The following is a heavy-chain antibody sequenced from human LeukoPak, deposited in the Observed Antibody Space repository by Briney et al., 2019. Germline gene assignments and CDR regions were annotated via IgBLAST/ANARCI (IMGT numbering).Heavy chain of an antibody. Sequence: PSETLSLTCAVYGVSFSGYYLSWIRQPPGKGLEWIGEINHSGSTNYNASLKSRVNISVDTSKNQFSLKLSSVTAADTAVYYCAREEDCSGGICYLGNAFDIWGQGTMVTVSS. CDR3: AREEDCSGGICYLGNAFDI. J-gene: IGHJ3*02. D-gene: IGHD2-15*01. V-gene: IGHV4-34*01. CDR1: GVSFSGYY. CDR2: INHSGST.